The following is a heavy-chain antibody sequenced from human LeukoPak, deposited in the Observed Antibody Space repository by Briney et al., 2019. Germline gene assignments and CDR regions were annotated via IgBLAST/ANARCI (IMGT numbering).Heavy chain of an antibody. D-gene: IGHD3-10*01. CDR2: ISYNGGIT. V-gene: IGHV3-64*01. J-gene: IGHJ3*02. Sequence: PGGSLRLSCAASGFTLSSFSMHWVRQAPGKGLEYVSAISYNGGITSYANSVKGRFTISRDNSKNTLYLQMGGLRTEDMAVYYCARVGGDGVFDIWGQGTMVAVSS. CDR1: GFTLSSFS. CDR3: ARVGGDGVFDI.